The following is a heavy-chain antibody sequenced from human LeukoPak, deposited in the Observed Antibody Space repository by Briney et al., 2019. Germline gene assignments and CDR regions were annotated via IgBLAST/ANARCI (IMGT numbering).Heavy chain of an antibody. J-gene: IGHJ3*01. CDR3: ARTKPLDPFDF. CDR1: GGSISSYY. CDR2: IYYSGNT. V-gene: IGHV4-59*01. Sequence: SEALSLTCTVSGGSISSYYWSWIRQPPGKGLEWIGYIYYSGNTYYNPFLNSRVTISVDTSKNQFSLKVNSVTAADSAVYYCARTKPLDPFDFWGQGTLVTVSS.